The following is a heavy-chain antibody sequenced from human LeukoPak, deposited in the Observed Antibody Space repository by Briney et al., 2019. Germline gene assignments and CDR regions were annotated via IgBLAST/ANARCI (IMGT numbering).Heavy chain of an antibody. Sequence: GGSLRLSCTASGFTFGDYAMSWFRQAPGKGVERVGFIRSKAYGGTTEYAASVKGRFTISRDDSKSIAYLQMNSLKTEDTAVYYCTSSTTYYDFWSGYSIGYFDLWGRGTLVTVSS. V-gene: IGHV3-49*03. CDR3: TSSTTYYDFWSGYSIGYFDL. D-gene: IGHD3-3*01. CDR2: IRSKAYGGTT. CDR1: GFTFGDYA. J-gene: IGHJ2*01.